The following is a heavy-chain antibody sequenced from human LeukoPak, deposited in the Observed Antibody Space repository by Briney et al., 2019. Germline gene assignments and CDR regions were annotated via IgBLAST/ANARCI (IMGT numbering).Heavy chain of an antibody. J-gene: IGHJ5*02. Sequence: GSLRLSCAASGFTFSNAWMSWVRQPPGKGLEWIGSIYHSGSTYYNPSLKSRVTISVDTSKNQFSLKLSSVTAADTAVYYCARGNTVWRPWGQGTLVTVSS. CDR3: ARGNTVWRP. CDR1: GFTFSNAW. CDR2: IYHSGST. D-gene: IGHD2/OR15-2a*01. V-gene: IGHV4-4*02.